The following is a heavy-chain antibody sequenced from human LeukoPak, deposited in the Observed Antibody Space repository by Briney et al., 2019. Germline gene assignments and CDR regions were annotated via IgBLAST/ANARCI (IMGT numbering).Heavy chain of an antibody. Sequence: ASVKVSCKASGYTFTSYGISWVRQAPGQGLEWMGWINPNSGGTNYAQKFQGRVTMTRDTSISTAYMELSRLRSDDTAVYYCARDGAIAAAGTTYFDYWGQGTLVTVSS. D-gene: IGHD6-13*01. V-gene: IGHV1-2*02. CDR1: GYTFTSYG. CDR2: INPNSGGT. J-gene: IGHJ4*02. CDR3: ARDGAIAAAGTTYFDY.